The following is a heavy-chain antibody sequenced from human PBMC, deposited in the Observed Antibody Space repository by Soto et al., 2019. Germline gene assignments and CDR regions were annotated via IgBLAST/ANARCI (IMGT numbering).Heavy chain of an antibody. CDR1: GYSFTSYD. Sequence: ASVKVSCKASGYSFTSYDINWVRQATGQGLEWMGWMNPNSGNTGYAQKFQGRVTMTRNTSISTAYMELSSLRSEDTAVYYCARDKSITISLLRWFDPWGQGTLVTVSS. V-gene: IGHV1-8*01. CDR3: ARDKSITISLLRWFDP. J-gene: IGHJ5*02. CDR2: MNPNSGNT. D-gene: IGHD3-3*01.